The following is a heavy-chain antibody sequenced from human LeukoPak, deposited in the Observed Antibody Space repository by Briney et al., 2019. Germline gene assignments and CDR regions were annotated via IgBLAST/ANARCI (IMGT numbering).Heavy chain of an antibody. J-gene: IGHJ4*02. Sequence: PLETLSLTCTVSGGSISSYYWSWLRQPAGQGLEWIGRIYTSGSTNYNPSLKSRVTMSVDTSKNQFSLKLSSVTAADTAVYYCASCAAAGRGYFDYWGQGTLVTVSS. CDR1: GGSISSYY. CDR3: ASCAAAGRGYFDY. V-gene: IGHV4-4*07. D-gene: IGHD6-13*01. CDR2: IYTSGST.